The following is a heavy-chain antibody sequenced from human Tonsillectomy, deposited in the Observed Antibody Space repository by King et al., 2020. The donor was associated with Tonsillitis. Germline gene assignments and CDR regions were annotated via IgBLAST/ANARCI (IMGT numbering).Heavy chain of an antibody. CDR2: IYSGGSST. CDR3: ATESDYDRRGYYDVY. V-gene: IGHV3-23*03. J-gene: IGHJ4*02. D-gene: IGHD3-22*01. Sequence: VQLVESGGGLVQPGASLRLSCAASGFTFSNYAMSWVRQAPGKGLEWVSVIYSGGSSTYYADSVKGRFTISRDDSKNTLYLQMNSLRAEDTALYYLATESDYDRRGYYDVYWGQGTLVTVAS. CDR1: GFTFSNYA.